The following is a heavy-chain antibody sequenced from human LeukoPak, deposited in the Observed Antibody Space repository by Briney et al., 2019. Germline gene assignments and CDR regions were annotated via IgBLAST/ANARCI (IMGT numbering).Heavy chain of an antibody. CDR3: ARHSMGPGYYFDY. V-gene: IGHV4-59*08. CDR2: IYYSGST. D-gene: IGHD6-13*01. CDR1: GGSISSYY. Sequence: SETLSLTCTVSGGSISSYYWSWIRQPPGKGLEWIGYIYYSGSTNYNPSLKSRVTISVDTSKNQFSLKLSSVTAADTAVYYCARHSMGPGYYFDYWGQGTLVNVSS. J-gene: IGHJ4*02.